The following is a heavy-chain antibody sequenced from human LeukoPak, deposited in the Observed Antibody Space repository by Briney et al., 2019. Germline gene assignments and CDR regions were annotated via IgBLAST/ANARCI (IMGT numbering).Heavy chain of an antibody. Sequence: PSETLSLTCAVYGGSFSGYYWSWIRQPPGKGLVWIGEINHSGSTNYNPSLKSRVTISVDTSKNQFSLKLSSVTAADTAVYYCARGGYSYGYQGGLWYWGQGTLVTVSS. V-gene: IGHV4-34*01. CDR3: ARGGYSYGYQGGLWY. J-gene: IGHJ4*02. D-gene: IGHD5-18*01. CDR1: GGSFSGYY. CDR2: INHSGST.